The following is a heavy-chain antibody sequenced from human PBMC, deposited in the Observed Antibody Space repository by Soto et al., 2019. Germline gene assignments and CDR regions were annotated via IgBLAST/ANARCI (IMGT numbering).Heavy chain of an antibody. J-gene: IGHJ6*02. CDR2: IIPILGIA. Sequence: QVQLVQSGAEVKKPGSSVKVSCKASGGTFSSYTISWVRQAPGQGLEWMGRIIPILGIANYAQKFQGRVTITAXXSXSXXYMELSSLRSEDTAVYYCGLGVVRGAIPPYYGMDVWGQGTTVTVSS. D-gene: IGHD3-10*01. CDR1: GGTFSSYT. V-gene: IGHV1-69*02. CDR3: GLGVVRGAIPPYYGMDV.